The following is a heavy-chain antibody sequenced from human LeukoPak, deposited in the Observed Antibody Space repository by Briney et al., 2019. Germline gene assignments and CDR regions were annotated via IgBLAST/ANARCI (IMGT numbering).Heavy chain of an antibody. CDR2: IKQDGSEK. CDR3: ARDLVYCSSTSCYGGGYYGMDV. CDR1: GFTFSSYW. D-gene: IGHD2-2*01. V-gene: IGHV3-7*04. J-gene: IGHJ6*02. Sequence: GGSLRLSCAASGFTFSSYWMSWVRQAPGKGLEWVANIKQDGSEKYYVDSVKGRFTISRHNAKNSLYLQMNSLRAEDTAVYYCARDLVYCSSTSCYGGGYYGMDVWGQGTTVTVSS.